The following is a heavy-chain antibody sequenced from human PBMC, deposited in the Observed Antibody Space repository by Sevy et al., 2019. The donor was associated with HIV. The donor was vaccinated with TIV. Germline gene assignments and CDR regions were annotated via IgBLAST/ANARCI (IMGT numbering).Heavy chain of an antibody. V-gene: IGHV3-23*01. D-gene: IGHD2-2*01. CDR2: FSFGCGKI. CDR1: GFTFSNYA. CDR3: VREGCSKPHDY. Sequence: GGSLRLSCAASGFTFSNYAMSWVRQAPGKGLEWVSTFSFGCGKINYADSVKGRFTISKDNSKNTLYLQMNSLRAEDTGLYYGVREGCSKPHDYWGQGTLVTVSS. J-gene: IGHJ4*02.